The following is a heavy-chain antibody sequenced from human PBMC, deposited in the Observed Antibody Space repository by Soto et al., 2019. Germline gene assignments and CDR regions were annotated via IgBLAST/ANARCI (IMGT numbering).Heavy chain of an antibody. D-gene: IGHD3-10*01. J-gene: IGHJ5*02. V-gene: IGHV1-8*01. CDR1: GYTFTSYD. Sequence: GASAKVSCKASGYTFTSYDINWERQATGQGIEWMGWMNSNRDTTGHAQKVQGRVTMTRNTSISTAYMELSSLRSEDTAVYYCARGVYGWGSYNWFDPWGQGTLVTVSS. CDR2: MNSNRDTT. CDR3: ARGVYGWGSYNWFDP.